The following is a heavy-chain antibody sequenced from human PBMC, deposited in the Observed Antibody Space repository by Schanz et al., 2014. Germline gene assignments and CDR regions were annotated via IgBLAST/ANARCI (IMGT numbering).Heavy chain of an antibody. CDR2: ISYHGSEK. J-gene: IGHJ3*02. D-gene: IGHD4-17*01. CDR1: GFSFSDYG. V-gene: IGHV3-30*18. CDR3: AKDPHRDYGGKPQAFDI. Sequence: QVQLVESGGSVVQPGRSLRLSCAGSGFSFSDYGMHWVRQAPGRGLEWVAVISYHGSEKYYAYSVKGRFTISRDNSKTTLYLQMNSLRAEDTALYYCAKDPHRDYGGKPQAFDIWGQGTMVTVSS.